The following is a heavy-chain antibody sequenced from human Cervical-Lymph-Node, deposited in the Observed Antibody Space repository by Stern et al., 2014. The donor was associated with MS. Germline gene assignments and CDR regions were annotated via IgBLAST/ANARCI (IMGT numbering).Heavy chain of an antibody. J-gene: IGHJ4*02. CDR2: IFSNDER. D-gene: IGHD3-10*01. Sequence: SGPVLVKPTETLMLTCTVSGFSLSNGRMGVSWIRQPPGKALEWLAHIFSNDERSYRTSLKSRLTISKDTSRSQVVLTMTNMDPVDTATYFCARILYDGAYRGDYWGQGILVTVSS. CDR3: ARILYDGAYRGDY. V-gene: IGHV2-26*01. CDR1: GFSLSNGRMG.